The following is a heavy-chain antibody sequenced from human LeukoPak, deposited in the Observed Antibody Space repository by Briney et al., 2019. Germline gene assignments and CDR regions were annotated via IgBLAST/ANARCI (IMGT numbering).Heavy chain of an antibody. J-gene: IGHJ4*02. CDR3: ARGLRLGELSLYYFDY. CDR1: GGSISGYY. V-gene: IGHV4-4*07. CDR2: IYTSGST. D-gene: IGHD3-16*02. Sequence: TSETLSLTCTVSGGSISGYYWSRIRQPAGKGLEWIGRIYTSGSTTCNPSLKSRVNMSVDTSKNQFSLKLSSVTAADTAVYYCARGLRLGELSLYYFDYWGQGTLVTVSS.